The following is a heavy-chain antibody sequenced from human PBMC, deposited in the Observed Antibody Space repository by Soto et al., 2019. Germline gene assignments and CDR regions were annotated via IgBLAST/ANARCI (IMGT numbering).Heavy chain of an antibody. CDR2: IYYSGST. Sequence: SETLSLTCTVSGGSISSSSYYWGWIRQPPGKGLEWIGSIYYSGSTYYNPSLKSRVTISVDTSKNQFSLKLSSVTAADTAVYYCARHQPYYEWVRFDPWGQGTLVTVSS. CDR3: ARHQPYYEWVRFDP. D-gene: IGHD3-22*01. CDR1: GGSISSSSYY. V-gene: IGHV4-39*01. J-gene: IGHJ5*02.